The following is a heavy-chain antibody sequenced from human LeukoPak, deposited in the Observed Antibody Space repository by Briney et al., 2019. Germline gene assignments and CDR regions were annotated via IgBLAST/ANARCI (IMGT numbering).Heavy chain of an antibody. V-gene: IGHV4-59*01. CDR1: GDSISNYY. J-gene: IGHJ6*02. D-gene: IGHD6-13*01. CDR2: IYYSGGT. Sequence: SETLSLTCTISGDSISNYYWSWIRQPPGRGLAWIGYIYYSGGTNYNPSLKSRVSISVDTSKTHFSLKLTSVTAADTAIYYCARTGYCSSRYCDYYGMDVWGQGTTVTVSS. CDR3: ARTGYCSSRYCDYYGMDV.